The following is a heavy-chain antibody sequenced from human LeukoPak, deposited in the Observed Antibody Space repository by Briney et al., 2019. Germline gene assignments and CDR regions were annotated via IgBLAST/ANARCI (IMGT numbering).Heavy chain of an antibody. CDR2: IYYSGST. V-gene: IGHV4-39*07. Sequence: PETLSLTCTVSGGSISSSSYYWGWIRQPPGKGLEWIGSIYYSGSTNYNPSLKSRVTISVDTSKNQFSLKLSSVTAADTAVYYCARGNYYGSGSATIWGQGTLVTVSS. J-gene: IGHJ4*02. CDR3: ARGNYYGSGSATI. CDR1: GGSISSSSYY. D-gene: IGHD3-10*01.